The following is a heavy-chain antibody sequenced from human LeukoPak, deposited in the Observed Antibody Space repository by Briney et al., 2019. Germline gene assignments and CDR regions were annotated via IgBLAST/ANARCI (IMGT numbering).Heavy chain of an antibody. D-gene: IGHD5-12*01. J-gene: IGHJ6*02. V-gene: IGHV4-59*01. CDR3: AGRYRSGMDV. Sequence: PSETLSLTCTVSGGSINNYYWSWIRQPPGKGLEWIGYIYYSGSTNCNPSLKSRVTISIDTSKNEFSLKLSSVTAADTAVYYCAGRYRSGMDVWGQGTTVTVSS. CDR2: IYYSGST. CDR1: GGSINNYY.